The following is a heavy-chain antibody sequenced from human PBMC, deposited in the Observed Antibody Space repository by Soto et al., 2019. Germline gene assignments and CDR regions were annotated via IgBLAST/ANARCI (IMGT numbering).Heavy chain of an antibody. CDR2: VRGVGDDT. CDR1: GFTFSNFA. J-gene: IGHJ4*02. V-gene: IGHV3-23*01. CDR3: ENPLPKTGTAFGF. Sequence: QLLESGGGFVQPGGSLRLSCVASGFTFSNFAMAWVRQAPGEGLEWVSAVRGVGDDTFYGDSMKCQFTISRDNSKDTLYLQINSLRAENTGVYYCENPLPKTGTAFGFWGQGTLVTVSS. D-gene: IGHD1-1*01.